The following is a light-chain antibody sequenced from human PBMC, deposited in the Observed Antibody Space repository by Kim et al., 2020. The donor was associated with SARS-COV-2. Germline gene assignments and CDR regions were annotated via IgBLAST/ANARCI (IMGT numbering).Light chain of an antibody. CDR3: HHVDNSLYT. CDR2: DAA. Sequence: APGERATHACGAGQSVSGSDLGWYRQKPGEPPRVRIEDAATRAVGIRDRFSGSGAGTLFTLTISRLEPEDFAVDYCHHVDNSLYTCGQGTKLEI. J-gene: IGKJ2*01. CDR1: QSVSGSD. V-gene: IGKV3-20*01.